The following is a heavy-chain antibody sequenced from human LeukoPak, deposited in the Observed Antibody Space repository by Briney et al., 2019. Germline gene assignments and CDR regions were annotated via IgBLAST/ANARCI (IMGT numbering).Heavy chain of an antibody. D-gene: IGHD3-3*01. CDR1: GFTFSSYS. CDR3: ARIYDFWSGYRDY. V-gene: IGHV3-21*01. Sequence: PGGSLRLSCAASGFTFSSYSMNWVRQAPGKGLEWVSSISSSSSYIYYADSVKGRFTISRDNAKNSLYLQMNSLRAEDTAVYYCARIYDFWSGYRDYWGQGTLVTVSS. J-gene: IGHJ4*02. CDR2: ISSSSSYI.